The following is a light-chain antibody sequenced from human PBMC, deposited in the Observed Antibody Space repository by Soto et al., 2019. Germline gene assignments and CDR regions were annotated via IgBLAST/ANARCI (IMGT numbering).Light chain of an antibody. Sequence: DIQMTQSPSSLSASVGDRVTITCRASQSISSYLNWYQQKPGKAPKLLIYAASSLQSGVPSRFSDSGSGTDFTLTISSLQPEDFATYYCQQSYSTPFAFGQGTKVEIK. CDR1: QSISSY. V-gene: IGKV1-39*01. CDR3: QQSYSTPFA. J-gene: IGKJ1*01. CDR2: AAS.